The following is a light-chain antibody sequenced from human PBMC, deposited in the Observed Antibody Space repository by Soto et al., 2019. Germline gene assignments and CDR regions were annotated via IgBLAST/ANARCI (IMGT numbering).Light chain of an antibody. Sequence: ILFTQSPGTLSLSRGERATLTCRASQSVSSSYLAWYQQKPGKAPRLLIYGASSRATGIPDRLSGSGSGTDFTLTISRLEPEDFAVYYCQQYGSSGTFGQGTKVDIK. CDR1: QSVSSSY. CDR2: GAS. CDR3: QQYGSSGT. J-gene: IGKJ1*01. V-gene: IGKV3-20*01.